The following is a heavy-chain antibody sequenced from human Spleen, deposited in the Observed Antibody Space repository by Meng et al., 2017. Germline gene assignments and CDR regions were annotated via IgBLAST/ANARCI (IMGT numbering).Heavy chain of an antibody. CDR2: IYYSGAT. V-gene: IGHV4-39*07. Sequence: QVQLQQWGAGLLRPSETLSLTCTVSGGSIRSTSNYWDWVRQPPGTRLEWIGSIYYSGATYYNPSLKSRVTMSVDTSKNQFSLKLSSVTAADTAVYYCAGLSGSYYNARGFDYWGQGTLVTVSS. D-gene: IGHD3-10*01. CDR1: GGSIRSTSNY. CDR3: AGLSGSYYNARGFDY. J-gene: IGHJ4*02.